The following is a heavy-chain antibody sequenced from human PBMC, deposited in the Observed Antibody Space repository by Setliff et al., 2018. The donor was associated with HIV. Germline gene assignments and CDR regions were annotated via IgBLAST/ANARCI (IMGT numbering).Heavy chain of an antibody. V-gene: IGHV1-18*01. CDR1: GYSFSSYG. CDR3: ARMRGGHNIREGAFDV. Sequence: ASVKVSCKASGYSFSSYGIGWVRLAPGQGLEWMGWMSTDNGNTNYAQKVQGRVTMTTDTGTRTAYMELRSLRSDDTAMYYCARMRGGHNIREGAFDVWGQGTMVTVSS. CDR2: MSTDNGNT. J-gene: IGHJ3*01. D-gene: IGHD1-20*01.